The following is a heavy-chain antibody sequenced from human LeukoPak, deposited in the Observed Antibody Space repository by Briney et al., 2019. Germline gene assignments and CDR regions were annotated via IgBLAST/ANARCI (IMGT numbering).Heavy chain of an antibody. CDR3: ASSDSRYSSGWDAFDI. Sequence: ASVKVSCKASGYTFTSYGISWVRQAPGQGLEWMGWISAHNGNTNYAQKLQGRVTMTTDTSTSTAYMELRSLRSDDTAVYYCASSDSRYSSGWDAFDIWGQGTMVTVSS. CDR1: GYTFTSYG. V-gene: IGHV1-18*04. CDR2: ISAHNGNT. D-gene: IGHD6-19*01. J-gene: IGHJ3*02.